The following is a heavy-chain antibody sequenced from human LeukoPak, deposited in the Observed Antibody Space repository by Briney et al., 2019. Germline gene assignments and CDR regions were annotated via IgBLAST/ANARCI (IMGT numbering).Heavy chain of an antibody. V-gene: IGHV4-30-4*08. D-gene: IGHD6-13*01. Sequence: SQTLCLTCTVSGGSISSGDFYWSWIRQPPGKGLEWIGYIYYSGSTYYNPSLKSRVTISVDTSKNQFSLKLSSVTAADTAVYYCASQGIAAAGTVYWGQGTLVTVSS. CDR1: GGSISSGDFY. CDR3: ASQGIAAAGTVY. CDR2: IYYSGST. J-gene: IGHJ4*02.